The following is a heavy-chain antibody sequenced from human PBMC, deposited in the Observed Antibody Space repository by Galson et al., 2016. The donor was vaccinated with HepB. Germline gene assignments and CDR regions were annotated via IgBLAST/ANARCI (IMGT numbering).Heavy chain of an antibody. V-gene: IGHV1-69*13. D-gene: IGHD1-1*01. CDR1: GGTFSSYA. CDR2: IIPIFGTP. Sequence: SVKVSCKASGGTFSSYAISWVRQAPGQGLEWMGGIIPIFGTPNYAQKFQGRVTITADESTNTAYMELSSLGSEDTAVYYCAGISNNWTFDYWGLGTLVTVSA. CDR3: AGISNNWTFDY. J-gene: IGHJ4*02.